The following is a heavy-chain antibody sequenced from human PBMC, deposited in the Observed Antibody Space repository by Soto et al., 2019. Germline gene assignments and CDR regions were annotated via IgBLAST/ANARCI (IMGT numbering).Heavy chain of an antibody. CDR2: ISSNGGST. J-gene: IGHJ4*02. CDR1: GFTFSSYA. CDR3: VKPGSYSYYFDY. D-gene: IGHD1-26*01. Sequence: GVLRLSCSASGFTFSSYAMHWVRQAPGKGLEYVSAISSNGGSTYYADSVKGRFAISRDNSKNTLYLQMSSLRVEDTAVYYCVKPGSYSYYFDYWGQGTLVTVSS. V-gene: IGHV3-64D*06.